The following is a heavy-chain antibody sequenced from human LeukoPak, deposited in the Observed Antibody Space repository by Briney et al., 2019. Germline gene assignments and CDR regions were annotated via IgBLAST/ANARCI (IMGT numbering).Heavy chain of an antibody. CDR1: GYSFTSYW. V-gene: IGHV5-51*01. D-gene: IGHD2-2*01. J-gene: IGHJ4*02. Sequence: HGESLKISCKGSGYSFTSYWIGWVRQMPGKGLEWMGIIYPGDSDTRYSPSFQGQVTISADKSISTAYLQWSSLKASDTAMYYCARPHYCSSTSCYRFDYWGQGTLVTVSS. CDR3: ARPHYCSSTSCYRFDY. CDR2: IYPGDSDT.